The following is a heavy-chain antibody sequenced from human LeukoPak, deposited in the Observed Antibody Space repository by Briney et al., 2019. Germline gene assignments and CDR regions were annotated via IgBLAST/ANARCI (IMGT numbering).Heavy chain of an antibody. Sequence: SQTLSLTCIVSGGSISSGGYSWSWIRQHPGKGLEWIGYIYYSGSTYYNPSLKSRVTVSVDTSKNQFSLKLSSVTAADTAVYYCARWGSGRRFDYWGQGTLVTVSS. CDR3: ARWGSGRRFDY. D-gene: IGHD2-15*01. V-gene: IGHV4-31*03. CDR1: GGSISSGGYS. CDR2: IYYSGST. J-gene: IGHJ4*02.